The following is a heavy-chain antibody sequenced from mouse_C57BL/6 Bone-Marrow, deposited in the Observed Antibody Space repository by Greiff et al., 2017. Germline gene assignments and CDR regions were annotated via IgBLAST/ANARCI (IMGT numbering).Heavy chain of an antibody. J-gene: IGHJ4*01. CDR2: IDPETGGT. CDR3: TREGVLYYSNYGAMDY. CDR1: GYTFTDYE. D-gene: IGHD2-5*01. V-gene: IGHV1-15*01. Sequence: QVQLKESGAELVRPGASVTLSCKASGYTFTDYEMHWVKQTPVHGLEWIGAIDPETGGTAYNQKFKGKAILPGDKSSSAAYMELRSLTSEDSAVYYCTREGVLYYSNYGAMDYWGQGTSVTVSA.